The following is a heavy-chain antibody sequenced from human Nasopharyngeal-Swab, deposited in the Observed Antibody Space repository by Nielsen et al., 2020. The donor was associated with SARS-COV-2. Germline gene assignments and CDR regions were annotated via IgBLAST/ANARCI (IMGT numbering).Heavy chain of an antibody. CDR2: ISYDGHTQ. Sequence: SLKISCAASGFTFSSYGMHWVRQAPGEVLEWVAHISYDGHTQYYSDSVTGRFTISKDNSENMLYLQINSLRAEDTAVYYCATRPDSSWHPYCFDYWGRGTLVTVSS. V-gene: IGHV3-33*05. J-gene: IGHJ4*02. CDR3: ATRPDSSWHPYCFDY. CDR1: GFTFSSYG. D-gene: IGHD6-13*01.